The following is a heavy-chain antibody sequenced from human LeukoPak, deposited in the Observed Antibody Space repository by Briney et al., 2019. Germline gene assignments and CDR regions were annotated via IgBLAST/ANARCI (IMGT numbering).Heavy chain of an antibody. Sequence: PGGSLRLSCAASGVIFSNYWMHWVRQAPGKGLVWVSRINSDGSNATYADSVKGRFTISRDNAKSSLYLQMNSLRAEDTAVYYCASRYCSGGSCYCDGYWGQGTLVTVSS. D-gene: IGHD2-15*01. J-gene: IGHJ4*02. CDR1: GVIFSNYW. CDR3: ASRYCSGGSCYCDGY. V-gene: IGHV3-74*03. CDR2: INSDGSNA.